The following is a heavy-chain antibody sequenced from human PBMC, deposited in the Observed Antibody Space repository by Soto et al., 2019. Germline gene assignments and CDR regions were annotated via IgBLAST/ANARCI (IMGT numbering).Heavy chain of an antibody. Sequence: ASVNVSCKASGFDFTDHYIHWVRQAPGQGLEWRGIISPDGGSTRYSQKFQARITMTRDTSTSTVYMGLSSLRSEDTAIYDCAADATAWQQMVPSDYWGQGTLVTVSS. CDR1: GFDFTDHY. CDR2: ISPDGGST. D-gene: IGHD2-8*01. V-gene: IGHV1-46*01. J-gene: IGHJ4*02. CDR3: AADATAWQQMVPSDY.